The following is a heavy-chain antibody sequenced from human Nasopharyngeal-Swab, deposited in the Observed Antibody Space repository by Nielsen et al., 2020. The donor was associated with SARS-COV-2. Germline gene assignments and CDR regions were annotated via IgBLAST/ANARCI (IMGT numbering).Heavy chain of an antibody. Sequence: LRLSCTVSGGSITSGGYYWSWIRQHPGKGLEWIGYIYYSGSTYYNPSLKSRVTISVDTSKNQFSLKLSSVTAADTAVYYCARGPPNYDFWSGPDYWGQGTLVTVSS. CDR1: GGSITSGGYY. CDR3: ARGPPNYDFWSGPDY. V-gene: IGHV4-31*03. CDR2: IYYSGST. D-gene: IGHD3-3*01. J-gene: IGHJ4*02.